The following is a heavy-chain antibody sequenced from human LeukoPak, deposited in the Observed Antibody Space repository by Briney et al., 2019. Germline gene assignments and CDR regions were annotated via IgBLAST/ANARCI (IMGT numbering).Heavy chain of an antibody. CDR1: GYTFTGYY. J-gene: IGHJ4*02. V-gene: IGHV1-2*02. D-gene: IGHD3-16*02. CDR3: ARGSRITFGGVIVTGYYFDY. CDR2: INPNSGGT. Sequence: ASVKVSCKASGYTFTGYYMHWVRQAPGQGLEWMGWINPNSGGTNYAQKFQGRVTMTRDTSISTAYMELSRLRSDDTAVYYCARGSRITFGGVIVTGYYFDYWGQGTLVTVSS.